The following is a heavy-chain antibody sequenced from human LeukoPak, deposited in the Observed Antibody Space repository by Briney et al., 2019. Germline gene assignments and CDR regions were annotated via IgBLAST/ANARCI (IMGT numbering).Heavy chain of an antibody. J-gene: IGHJ4*02. Sequence: PSETLSLTCTVSGGSISSSSYYWGWIRQPPGKGLEWIGSIYHSGSTYYNPSLKSRVTISVDTSKNQFSLKLSSVTAADTAVYYCARDAGATTADYWGQGTLVTVSS. CDR3: ARDAGATTADY. CDR2: IYHSGST. CDR1: GGSISSSSYY. D-gene: IGHD1-26*01. V-gene: IGHV4-39*07.